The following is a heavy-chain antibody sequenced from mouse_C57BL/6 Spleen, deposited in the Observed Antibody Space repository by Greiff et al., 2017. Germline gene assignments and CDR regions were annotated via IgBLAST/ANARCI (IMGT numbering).Heavy chain of an antibody. CDR1: GYAFSSYW. J-gene: IGHJ4*01. CDR2: IYPGDGDT. CDR3: ARGLIYDGYYYAMDY. D-gene: IGHD2-3*01. V-gene: IGHV1-80*01. Sequence: QVQLQQSGAELVKPGASVKISCKASGYAFSSYWMNWVKQRPGKGLEWIGQIYPGDGDTNYNGKFKGKATLTADKSSSTAHMQLSSLTSEDSAVYFCARGLIYDGYYYAMDYWGQGTSVTVSS.